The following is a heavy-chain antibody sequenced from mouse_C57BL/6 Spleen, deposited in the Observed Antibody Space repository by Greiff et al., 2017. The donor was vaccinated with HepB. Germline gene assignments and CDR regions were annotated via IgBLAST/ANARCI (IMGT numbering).Heavy chain of an antibody. V-gene: IGHV5-6*02. CDR3: ARDY. Sequence: EVMLVESGGDLVKPGGSLKLSCAASGFTFSSYGMSWVRQTPDKRLEWVATISSGGSYTYYPDSVKGRFTISRDNAKNTLYLQMSSLKSEDTAMYYCARDYWGQGTSVTVSS. CDR1: GFTFSSYG. J-gene: IGHJ4*01. CDR2: ISSGGSYT.